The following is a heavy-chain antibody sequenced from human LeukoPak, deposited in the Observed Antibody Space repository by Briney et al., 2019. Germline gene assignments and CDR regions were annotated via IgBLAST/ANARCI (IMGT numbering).Heavy chain of an antibody. CDR2: ISYDGSNK. J-gene: IGHJ4*02. Sequence: GGSLRLSCAASGFTFSSYAMHWVRQAPGKGLEWVAVISYDGSNKHYADSVKGRFTISRDNSKNTLYLQMNSLRAEDTAVYYCARGPPSGIAAAGHFDYWGQGTLVTVSS. CDR3: ARGPPSGIAAAGHFDY. V-gene: IGHV3-30*04. CDR1: GFTFSSYA. D-gene: IGHD6-13*01.